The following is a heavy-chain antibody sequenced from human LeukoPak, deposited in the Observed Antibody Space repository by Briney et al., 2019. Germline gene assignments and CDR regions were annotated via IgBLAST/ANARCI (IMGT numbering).Heavy chain of an antibody. CDR2: IYHSGST. J-gene: IGHJ4*02. CDR3: AREAGGGWDYFDY. CDR1: GYSISSGSY. Sequence: PSETLSLTCTVSGYSISSGSYWDWIRPPPGKGLEWVGSIYHSGSTYHNPSLKSRVTMSVDTSKNQFSLKLSSVTAADTAVYYCAREAGGGWDYFDYWGQGTLVTVSS. D-gene: IGHD3-10*01. V-gene: IGHV4-38-2*02.